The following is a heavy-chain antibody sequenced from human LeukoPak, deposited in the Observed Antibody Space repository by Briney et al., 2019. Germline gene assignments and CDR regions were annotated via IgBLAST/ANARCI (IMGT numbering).Heavy chain of an antibody. V-gene: IGHV4-38-2*02. J-gene: IGHJ3*02. CDR3: ARDRFYYYDSSGSGAFDI. Sequence: SETLSLTCTVSGYSISSGYYWGWIRQPPGKGLEWIGSIYHSGSTYYNPSLKSRVTISVDTSKNQFSLKPSSVTAAESAVYYCARDRFYYYDSSGSGAFDIWGQGTMVTVSS. D-gene: IGHD3-22*01. CDR2: IYHSGST. CDR1: GYSISSGYY.